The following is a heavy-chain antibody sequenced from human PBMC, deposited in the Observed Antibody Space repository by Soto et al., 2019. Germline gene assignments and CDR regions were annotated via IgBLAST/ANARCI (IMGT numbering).Heavy chain of an antibody. CDR3: ARKVNYDFWSGYYYYYGMDV. Sequence: SEHQYLTCTVSGGSIRSGGYYWRWIRQHPGQGLEWIWYIYYSGSTYYNPSLKSRVTISVDTSKNQFSLKLSSVTAADTAVYYCARKVNYDFWSGYYYYYGMDVWGQGTTVTVSS. D-gene: IGHD3-3*01. CDR2: IYYSGST. CDR1: GGSIRSGGYY. J-gene: IGHJ6*02. V-gene: IGHV4-31*03.